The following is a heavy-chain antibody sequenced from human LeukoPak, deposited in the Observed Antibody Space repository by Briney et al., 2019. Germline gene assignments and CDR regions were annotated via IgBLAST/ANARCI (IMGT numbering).Heavy chain of an antibody. CDR1: GGSISSSTYY. CDR3: ARGHGYSYGYNWFDP. D-gene: IGHD5-18*01. Sequence: SETLSLICTVSGGSISSSTYYWGWIRQPPGKGLEWIGNIYYSGSTYYNPSLKSRVTISVDTSKNQFSLKLSSVTAADTAVYYCARGHGYSYGYNWFDPWGQGTLVTVSS. J-gene: IGHJ5*02. CDR2: IYYSGST. V-gene: IGHV4-39*07.